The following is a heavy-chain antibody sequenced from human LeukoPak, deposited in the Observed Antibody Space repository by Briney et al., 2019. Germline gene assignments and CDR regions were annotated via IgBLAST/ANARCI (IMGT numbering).Heavy chain of an antibody. J-gene: IGHJ4*02. V-gene: IGHV3-73*01. D-gene: IGHD6-6*01. CDR2: IRSKTSSYAT. CDR1: GFTFSGST. Sequence: GGSLRLSCAASGFTFSGSTMHWVRQASGKGLEWVGRIRSKTSSYATAYTASVKGRFTISRDDSKNTAYLQMNSLRAEDTAVYYCAREAARYTMGSLYFSAGYYFDYWGQGTLVTVSS. CDR3: AREAARYTMGSLYFSAGYYFDY.